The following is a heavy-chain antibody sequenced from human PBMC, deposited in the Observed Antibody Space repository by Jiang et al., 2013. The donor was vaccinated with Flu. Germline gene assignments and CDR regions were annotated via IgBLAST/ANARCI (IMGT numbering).Heavy chain of an antibody. CDR2: MNPNSGNT. CDR3: ARYYDSSAYYPSDYYYYGMDV. Sequence: TGQGLEWMGWMNPNSGNTGYAQKFQGRVTMTRNTSISTAFMELSSLRSEDTAVYYCARYYDSSAYYPSDYYYYGMDVWGQGTTVTVSS. V-gene: IGHV1-8*01. D-gene: IGHD3-22*01. J-gene: IGHJ6*02.